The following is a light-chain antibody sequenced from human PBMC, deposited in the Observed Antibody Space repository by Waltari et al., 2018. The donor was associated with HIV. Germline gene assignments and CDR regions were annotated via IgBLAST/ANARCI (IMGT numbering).Light chain of an antibody. CDR2: EVS. Sequence: QSALTQPPSVSGSPGQSVTISCTGSSSDVGSYNRVSWYQQPPGTAPKLMIYEVSNLPSGGPDRFSGSKSGNTASLIISGLQAEDEADYYCSSYTSSNLVFGGGTKLTVL. V-gene: IGLV2-18*02. CDR1: SSDVGSYNR. CDR3: SSYTSSNLV. J-gene: IGLJ2*01.